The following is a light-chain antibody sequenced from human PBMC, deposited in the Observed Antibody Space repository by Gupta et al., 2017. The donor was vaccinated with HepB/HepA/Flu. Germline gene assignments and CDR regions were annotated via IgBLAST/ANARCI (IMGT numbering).Light chain of an antibody. Sequence: QSALTQPRSVSGSPGPSVTISCTGTSSDVGGYNYVSWYQQHPGKAPKLMIYDVSKRPSGVPDRFSGSKSGNTASLTISGLQAEDEADYYCCSYAGSYTFPYVFGTGTKVTVL. CDR1: SSDVGGYNY. V-gene: IGLV2-11*01. CDR2: DVS. CDR3: CSYAGSYTFPYV. J-gene: IGLJ1*01.